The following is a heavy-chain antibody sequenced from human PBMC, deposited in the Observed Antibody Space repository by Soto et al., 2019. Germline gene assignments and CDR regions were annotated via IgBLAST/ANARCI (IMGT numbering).Heavy chain of an antibody. Sequence: PSETLSLTCTVSGGSISSYYWSWIRQPPGKGLEWIGYIYYIGSTNYNPSLKSRVTISVDTSKNQFSLKLSSVTAADTAVYYCARERYSSGLWFDPWGQGTLVTVSS. CDR2: IYYIGST. CDR3: ARERYSSGLWFDP. J-gene: IGHJ5*02. V-gene: IGHV4-59*01. D-gene: IGHD6-19*01. CDR1: GGSISSYY.